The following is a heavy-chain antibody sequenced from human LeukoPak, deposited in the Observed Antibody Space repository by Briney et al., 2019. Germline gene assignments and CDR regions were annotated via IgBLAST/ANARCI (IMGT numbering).Heavy chain of an antibody. CDR3: ARAGQGFDS. J-gene: IGHJ5*01. Sequence: PGGSLRLSCAASGVTFSSYAMHWVRQAPGKGLEWVAVISYDGSHKYYADSVKGRFTISRDNAKNTLYLQMNSLRVEDTAVYYCARAGQGFDSWGQGTLVTVSS. CDR2: ISYDGSHK. V-gene: IGHV3-30*04. CDR1: GVTFSSYA.